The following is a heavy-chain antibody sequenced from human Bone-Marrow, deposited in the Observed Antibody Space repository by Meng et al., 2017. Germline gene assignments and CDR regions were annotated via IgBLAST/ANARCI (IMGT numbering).Heavy chain of an antibody. V-gene: IGHV1-2*06. D-gene: IGHD6-25*01. Sequence: VKVSCKPSGYNFPDYYIHWVRRAPGQGLEWMGRINPKSGDTHYAQKFQARVTMTGDTSISTAYMELSGLRSDDTAMYYCARDEDISAAGKLFGDYWGQGTLVTVSS. CDR2: INPKSGDT. CDR3: ARDEDISAAGKLFGDY. J-gene: IGHJ4*02. CDR1: GYNFPDYY.